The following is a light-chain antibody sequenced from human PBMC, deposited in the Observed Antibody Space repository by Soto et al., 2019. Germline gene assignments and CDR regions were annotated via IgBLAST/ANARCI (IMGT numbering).Light chain of an antibody. CDR2: KAS. CDR3: QHYGGSPIT. V-gene: IGKV1-5*03. J-gene: IGKJ5*01. Sequence: DIQMTQSPSTLSASVGDRVTITCRASQNVNGWLAWYQQKPGKAPKLLINKASTLESGVPSRFSGRGFGTEFTLTISRLEPEDFALYYCQHYGGSPITFGQGTRLEIK. CDR1: QNVNGW.